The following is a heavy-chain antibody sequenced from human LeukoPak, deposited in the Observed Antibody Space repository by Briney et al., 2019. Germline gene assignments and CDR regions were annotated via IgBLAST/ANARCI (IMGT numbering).Heavy chain of an antibody. CDR3: ARGRDGYNFGYFDL. D-gene: IGHD5-24*01. CDR2: MTPNSGYT. CDR1: GYTFTSYD. V-gene: IGHV1-8*03. Sequence: ASVKVSCKASGYTFTSYDINWVRQATGQGLEWMGWMTPNSGYTGYAQKFQGRVTITRNTSITTAYMELSSLRFEDTAVYYCARGRDGYNFGYFDLWGRGTLVTVSS. J-gene: IGHJ2*01.